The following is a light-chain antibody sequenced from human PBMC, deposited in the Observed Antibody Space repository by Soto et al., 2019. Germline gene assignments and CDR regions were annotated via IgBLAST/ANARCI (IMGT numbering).Light chain of an antibody. CDR2: GNN. J-gene: IGLJ2*01. CDR3: QSYDSSLSGVL. CDR1: SSNIGTSYD. V-gene: IGLV1-40*01. Sequence: QSVLTQPPSVSGAPGQRVTISCTGSSSNIGTSYDVHWYQQFPGTAPRLLIYGNNNRPSGVPDRFSGSKSGNSASLAITGRQVEEEADYYCQSYDSSLSGVLFGGGTKLTVL.